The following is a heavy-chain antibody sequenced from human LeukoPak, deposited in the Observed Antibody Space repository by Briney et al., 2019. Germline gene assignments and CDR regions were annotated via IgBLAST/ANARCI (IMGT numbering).Heavy chain of an antibody. CDR3: ARDLPPVYIAAAGMDGYDY. Sequence: ASVKVSCKASGYTFTSYGISWVRQAPGQGLEWMGWISAYNGNTNYAQKLQGRVTMTTDTSTSTAYMELRSLRSDDTAVYYCARDLPPVYIAAAGMDGYDYWGQGTLVTVSS. CDR2: ISAYNGNT. J-gene: IGHJ4*02. V-gene: IGHV1-18*01. CDR1: GYTFTSYG. D-gene: IGHD6-13*01.